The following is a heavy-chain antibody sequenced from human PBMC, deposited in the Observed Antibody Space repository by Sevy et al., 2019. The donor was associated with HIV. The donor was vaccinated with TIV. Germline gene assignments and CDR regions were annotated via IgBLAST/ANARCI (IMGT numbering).Heavy chain of an antibody. CDR2: INPNSGGT. V-gene: IGHV1-2*06. CDR1: GYFFTGYY. D-gene: IGHD6-19*01. CDR3: ARGGGYGSGWWTFEY. Sequence: ASVKVSCKASGYFFTGYYLHWVRQTPGQGLEWMGRINPNSGGTNYAQNFQGRVTMTRDTSISTAYMEPRRLRSDDTAVYYCARGGGYGSGWWTFEYWGEGTLVTVSS. J-gene: IGHJ4*02.